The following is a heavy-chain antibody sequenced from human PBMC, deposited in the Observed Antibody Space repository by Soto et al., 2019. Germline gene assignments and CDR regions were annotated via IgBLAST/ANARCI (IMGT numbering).Heavy chain of an antibody. Sequence: GGSLRLSCAASGFTFSDYYMSWIRQAPGKGLEWVSYISSSSSYTNYADSVKGRFTISRDNAKNSLYLQMNSLRAEDTAVYYCARDRSRWLRDYWGQGTLVTVSS. J-gene: IGHJ4*02. CDR2: ISSSSSYT. CDR1: GFTFSDYY. D-gene: IGHD5-12*01. V-gene: IGHV3-11*06. CDR3: ARDRSRWLRDY.